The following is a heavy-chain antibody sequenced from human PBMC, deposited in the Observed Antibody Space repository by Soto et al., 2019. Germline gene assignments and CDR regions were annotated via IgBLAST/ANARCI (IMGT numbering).Heavy chain of an antibody. Sequence: PSETLSLTCTVSGGSVSSGSYYWSWIRQPPGKGLEWIGYIYYSGSTNYNPSLKSRVTISVDTSKNQFSLKLSSVTAADTAVYYSARVRGGYDLPYYYYGMDVWGQGTTVTVSS. V-gene: IGHV4-61*01. J-gene: IGHJ6*02. CDR3: ARVRGGYDLPYYYYGMDV. D-gene: IGHD5-12*01. CDR2: IYYSGST. CDR1: GGSVSSGSYY.